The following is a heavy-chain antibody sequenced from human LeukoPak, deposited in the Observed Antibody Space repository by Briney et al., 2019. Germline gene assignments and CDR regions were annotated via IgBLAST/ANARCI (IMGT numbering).Heavy chain of an antibody. J-gene: IGHJ4*02. CDR2: INPNSGGT. D-gene: IGHD3-10*01. CDR1: GYTSTGYY. V-gene: IGHV1-2*02. Sequence: ASVKVSCKASGYTSTGYYMHWVRQAPGQGLEWMGWINPNSGGTNYAQKFQGRVTMTRDTSISTAYMELSRLRSDDTAVYYCARVYYYGSGSLSFDYWGQGTLVTVSS. CDR3: ARVYYYGSGSLSFDY.